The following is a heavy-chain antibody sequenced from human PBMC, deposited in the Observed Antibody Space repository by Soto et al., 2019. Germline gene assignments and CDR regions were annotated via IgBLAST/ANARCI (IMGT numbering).Heavy chain of an antibody. J-gene: IGHJ6*02. CDR1: TYTFSRYG. CDR3: AADSSRSTADYYYYYGMDV. Sequence: GASVKVSCKASTYTFSRYGISWVRQAPGQGLEWMGWISAYNGNTKYAQKFQGRVTMTTVTSTTTAYMELRSLRSDDTAVYYCAADSSRSTADYYYYYGMDVWGQGTTVTVSS. CDR2: ISAYNGNT. D-gene: IGHD3-22*01. V-gene: IGHV1-18*01.